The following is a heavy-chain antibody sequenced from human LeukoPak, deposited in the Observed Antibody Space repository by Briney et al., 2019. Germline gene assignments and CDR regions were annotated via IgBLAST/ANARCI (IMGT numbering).Heavy chain of an antibody. CDR3: ARVIRETYYYDSSGPLDY. J-gene: IGHJ4*02. CDR1: GFTFSSYA. V-gene: IGHV3-23*01. D-gene: IGHD3-22*01. CDR2: ISGSGGST. Sequence: GGSLRLSCAASGFTFSSYAMSWVRQAPGKELEWVSAISGSGGSTYYADSVKGRFTISRDNSKNTLYLQMNSLRAEDTAVYYCARVIRETYYYDSSGPLDYWGQGTLVTVSS.